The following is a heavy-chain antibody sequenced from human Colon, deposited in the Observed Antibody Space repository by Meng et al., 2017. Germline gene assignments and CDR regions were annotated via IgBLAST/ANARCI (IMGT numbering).Heavy chain of an antibody. D-gene: IGHD3-22*01. CDR1: GYTFTSYY. V-gene: IGHV1-46*01. Sequence: ASVKVSCKASGYTFTSYYMHWVRQAPGQGLEWMGIINPSGGSRSYAQKFQGRVTITRDTSTSTVYMELSSLRAEYTAVYYCASSLGGGYYYDSSGYFRNAFDIWGQGTMVTVSS. J-gene: IGHJ3*02. CDR2: INPSGGSR. CDR3: ASSLGGGYYYDSSGYFRNAFDI.